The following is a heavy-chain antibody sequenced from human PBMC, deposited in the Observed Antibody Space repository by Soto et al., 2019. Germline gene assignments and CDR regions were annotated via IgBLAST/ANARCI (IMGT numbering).Heavy chain of an antibody. D-gene: IGHD1-20*01. J-gene: IGHJ4*02. CDR1: GFTFSSYG. CDR2: ISYDGSNK. V-gene: IGHV3-30*18. Sequence: QVQLVESGGGVVQPGRSLRLSCVASGFTFSSYGMHWVRQAPGKGLEWVAVISYDGSNKYYADSVKGRFTISRDNSKNMLYRKMNRQGAEATAVYYCAKLTEWGRGALVAVSS. CDR3: AKLTE.